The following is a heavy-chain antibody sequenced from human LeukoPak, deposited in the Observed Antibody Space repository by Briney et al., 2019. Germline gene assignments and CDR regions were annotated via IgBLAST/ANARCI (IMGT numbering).Heavy chain of an antibody. V-gene: IGHV4-34*01. Sequence: SETLSLTCAVYGGSFSGYYWSWIRQPPGKGLEWIGEINHSGSTNYNPSLKSRVTISVDTSKNQFSLKLSSVTAADTAVYYCARWVLYGYEPRLDYWGQGTLVTVSS. CDR1: GGSFSGYY. CDR3: ARWVLYGYEPRLDY. J-gene: IGHJ4*02. CDR2: INHSGST. D-gene: IGHD5-18*01.